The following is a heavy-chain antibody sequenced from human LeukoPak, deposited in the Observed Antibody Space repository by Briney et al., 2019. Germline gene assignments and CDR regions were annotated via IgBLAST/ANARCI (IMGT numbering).Heavy chain of an antibody. V-gene: IGHV4-59*01. J-gene: IGHJ6*03. CDR1: GGSISSYF. D-gene: IGHD3-22*01. CDR3: ARGVRYYYDSSGSYYYYMDV. Sequence: SETLSLTCTVSGGSISSYFWSWIRQPPGKGLEWIAYIYYSGITNYNPSLKSRLTISVDTSKNQFSLKLSSVTAADTAVYYCARGVRYYYDSSGSYYYYMDVWGKGTTVTISS. CDR2: IYYSGIT.